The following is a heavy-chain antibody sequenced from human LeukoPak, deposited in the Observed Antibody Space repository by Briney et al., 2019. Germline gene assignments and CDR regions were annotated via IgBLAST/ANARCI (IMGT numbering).Heavy chain of an antibody. CDR1: GGTFSSYA. CDR2: IIPIFGTA. Sequence: SVKVSCKASGGTFSSYAISWVRQAPGQGLEWMGGIIPIFGTANYAQKFQGRVTITADKSTSTAYMELSSLRSEDTAVYYCTTALNFDILTGLYQPIAAFDIWGQGTLVTVSS. D-gene: IGHD3-9*01. CDR3: TTALNFDILTGLYQPIAAFDI. V-gene: IGHV1-69*06. J-gene: IGHJ3*02.